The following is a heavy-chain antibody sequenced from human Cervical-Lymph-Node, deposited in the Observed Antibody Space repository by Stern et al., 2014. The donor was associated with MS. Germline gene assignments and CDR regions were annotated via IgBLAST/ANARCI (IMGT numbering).Heavy chain of an antibody. D-gene: IGHD2-2*01. CDR1: GYTFTSYY. V-gene: IGHV1-46*01. CDR2: INPSGGST. CDR3: ARDRGGYCSSTSCYGHAFDI. Sequence: QVQLVESGAEVKKPGASVKVSCKASGYTFTSYYMHWVRQAPGQGLEWMGIINPSGGSTSYAQKFQGRVTMTRETSTSTVYMELSSLRSEDTAVYYCARDRGGYCSSTSCYGHAFDIWGQGTMVTVSS. J-gene: IGHJ3*02.